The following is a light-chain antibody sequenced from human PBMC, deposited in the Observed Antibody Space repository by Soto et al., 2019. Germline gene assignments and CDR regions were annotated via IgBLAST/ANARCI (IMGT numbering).Light chain of an antibody. CDR3: QPGNSFPLT. CDR2: AAS. CDR1: QSFGSW. Sequence: DIQMTQSPSSVSASVGARVPLTGRASQSFGSWLAWYQQRPGKSPKLLIYAASTLQSGVPSRFSGSESGTDFTLTLRSLQPEDFATYYCQPGNSFPLTFVPRTQREIK. V-gene: IGKV1D-12*01. J-gene: IGKJ5*01.